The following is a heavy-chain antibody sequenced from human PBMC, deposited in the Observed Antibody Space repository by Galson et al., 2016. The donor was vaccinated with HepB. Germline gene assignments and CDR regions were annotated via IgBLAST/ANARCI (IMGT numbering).Heavy chain of an antibody. D-gene: IGHD1-26*01. CDR1: GFGLRAYS. V-gene: IGHV3-48*02. CDR2: ITPGSHDM. J-gene: IGHJ3*01. Sequence: SLRLSCAASGFGLRAYSLHWVRQAPGRGLEWVSYITPGSHDMSYADSVKGRFTISRDDARNSLFLQMNSLRDDDTAVYYCTRDSYTGHSIEAFDVWGQGTIVTVSS. CDR3: TRDSYTGHSIEAFDV.